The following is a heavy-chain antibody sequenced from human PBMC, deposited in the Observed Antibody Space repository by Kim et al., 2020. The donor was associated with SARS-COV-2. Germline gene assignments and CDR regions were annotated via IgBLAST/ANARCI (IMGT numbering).Heavy chain of an antibody. J-gene: IGHJ6*02. Sequence: GGSLRLSCASSGFTFSSYAMHWVRQAPGKGLEWVAVISYDGSNKYYADSVKGRFTISRNNSKNTLYRQMNSLRAEDTAVYCCARERARLVLNYYYGMDVWGQGTTVTVSS. V-gene: IGHV3-30*04. CDR1: GFTFSSYA. CDR2: ISYDGSNK. CDR3: ARERARLVLNYYYGMDV. D-gene: IGHD3-9*01.